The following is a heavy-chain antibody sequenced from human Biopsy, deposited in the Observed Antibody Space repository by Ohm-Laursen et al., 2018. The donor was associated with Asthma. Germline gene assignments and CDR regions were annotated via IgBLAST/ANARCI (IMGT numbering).Heavy chain of an antibody. Sequence: SLRLSCTASGFTVSTNGMSWVRQPPGKGLEWVSVIYSGGGTYYADSVLGRVTISRDNSKNTLTLQMNSLRAEDKAVYYCARAYGGSFFSGAFDIWGQGTMVTVSS. D-gene: IGHD4-23*01. V-gene: IGHV3-53*01. CDR1: GFTVSTNG. CDR3: ARAYGGSFFSGAFDI. CDR2: IYSGGGT. J-gene: IGHJ3*02.